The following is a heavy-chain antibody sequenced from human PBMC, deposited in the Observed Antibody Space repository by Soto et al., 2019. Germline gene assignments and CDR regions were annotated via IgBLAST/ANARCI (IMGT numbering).Heavy chain of an antibody. V-gene: IGHV1-69*12. CDR2: IIPIIPTP. CDR1: GGTFGSSA. J-gene: IGHJ6*02. D-gene: IGHD5-12*01. CDR3: ARDKVRLQLGGNYYYAMDV. Sequence: QVQLVQSGAEVKKPGSSVTVSCKASGGTFGSSAISWVRQAPGQGLEWMGGIIPIIPTPDYAQKFQGRVTITADEATRTAYMELTSLRSEDTAVYYCARDKVRLQLGGNYYYAMDVWGQGTTVTVSS.